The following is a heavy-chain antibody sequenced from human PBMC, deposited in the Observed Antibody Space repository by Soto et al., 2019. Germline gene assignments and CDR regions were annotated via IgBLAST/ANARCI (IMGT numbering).Heavy chain of an antibody. V-gene: IGHV1-18*01. D-gene: IGHD3-22*01. CDR3: ARGSYDSSGYYRNHLDY. Sequence: ASVKVSCKASGYTFTSYGISWVRQAPGQGLEWMGWISAYNGNTNYAQKLQGRVTMTTDTSTSTAYMELRSLRSDDTAVYYCARGSYDSSGYYRNHLDYRGQGTLFTVSS. CDR2: ISAYNGNT. J-gene: IGHJ4*02. CDR1: GYTFTSYG.